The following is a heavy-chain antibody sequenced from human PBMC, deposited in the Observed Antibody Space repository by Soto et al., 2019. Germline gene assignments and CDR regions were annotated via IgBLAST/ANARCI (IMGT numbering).Heavy chain of an antibody. CDR2: IYYSGST. CDR3: ARSPDSSGYYPRRYYYGMDV. V-gene: IGHV4-39*01. Sequence: SETLALTCTVSGGSITSSCYYWGWIRQPPGKGLEWIGSIYYSGSTYYNPSLKSRVTISVDTSKNQFSLKLSSVTAADTAVYYCARSPDSSGYYPRRYYYGMDVWGKGTTVT. D-gene: IGHD3-22*01. J-gene: IGHJ6*04. CDR1: GGSITSSCYY.